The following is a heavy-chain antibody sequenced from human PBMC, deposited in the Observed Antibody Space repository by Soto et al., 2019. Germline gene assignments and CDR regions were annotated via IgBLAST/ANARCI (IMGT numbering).Heavy chain of an antibody. J-gene: IGHJ6*02. CDR3: ARDTSPYYYGMDV. CDR1: GGSISSYY. V-gene: IGHV4-59*01. Sequence: PSETLSLTCTVSGGSISSYYWSWIRQPPGKGLEWIGYIYYSGSTNYNPSLKSRVTISVDTSKNQSSLKLSSVTAADTAVYYCARDTSPYYYGMDVWGQGTTVTVSS. CDR2: IYYSGST.